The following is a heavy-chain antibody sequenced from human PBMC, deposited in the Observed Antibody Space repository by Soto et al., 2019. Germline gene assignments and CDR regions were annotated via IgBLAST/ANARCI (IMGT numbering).Heavy chain of an antibody. CDR3: AGEGHYEWSPVHPPLFDP. CDR2: ISSSGSYI. D-gene: IGHD3-3*01. V-gene: IGHV3-21*01. CDR1: GFIFSSYN. Sequence: EVQLVESGGGLVKPGGSLRLSCAASGFIFSSYNMNWVRQAPGKGLEWVSSISSSGSYIHYADSVKGRFTISRDNAKNSLYLQMNRLRAEGTAVYYCAGEGHYEWSPVHPPLFDPRGQGTLVTVSS. J-gene: IGHJ5*02.